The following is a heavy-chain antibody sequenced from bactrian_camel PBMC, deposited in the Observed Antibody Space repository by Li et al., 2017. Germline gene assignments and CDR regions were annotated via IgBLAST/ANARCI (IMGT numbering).Heavy chain of an antibody. J-gene: IGHJ4*01. CDR3: ATDAFYGGSWTYHN. Sequence: VQLVESGGDLVQPGGSLRLSCLASGFSFDDYVMAWIRQAPGKGLEWIAALSWDGDETKYSDYLKARFTIARDNAKNTVYLQMNSLKTEDTGVYYCATDAFYGGSWTYHNWGQGTQVTVS. D-gene: IGHD6*01. CDR2: LSWDGDET. V-gene: IGHV3-1*01. CDR1: GFSFDDYV.